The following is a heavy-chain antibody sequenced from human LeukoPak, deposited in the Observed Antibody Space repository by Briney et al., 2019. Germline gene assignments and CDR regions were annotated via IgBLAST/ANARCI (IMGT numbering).Heavy chain of an antibody. J-gene: IGHJ5*02. D-gene: IGHD3-22*01. Sequence: ASVKVSCKASGYTFTSYAMNWVRQAPGQGLEWMGWINTNTGNPTYAQGFTGRFVFSLDTSVSTAYLQISSLKAEDTAVYYCARDFYYDSSGYLEFPESPFDPWGQGTLVTVFS. V-gene: IGHV7-4-1*02. CDR1: GYTFTSYA. CDR3: ARDFYYDSSGYLEFPESPFDP. CDR2: INTNTGNP.